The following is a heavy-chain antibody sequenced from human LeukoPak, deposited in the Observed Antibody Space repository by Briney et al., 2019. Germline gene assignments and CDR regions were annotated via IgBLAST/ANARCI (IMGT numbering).Heavy chain of an antibody. Sequence: SETLSLTCTVSGGSISSYYWSWIRQPPGKGLEWIGYIYYSGSTNYNPSLKSRVTISVDTSKNQFSLKLSSVTAADTAVYYCARGGGSGYSYGWGQGTLVTVSS. J-gene: IGHJ4*02. CDR2: IYYSGST. CDR1: GGSISSYY. D-gene: IGHD5-18*01. CDR3: ARGGGSGYSYG. V-gene: IGHV4-59*01.